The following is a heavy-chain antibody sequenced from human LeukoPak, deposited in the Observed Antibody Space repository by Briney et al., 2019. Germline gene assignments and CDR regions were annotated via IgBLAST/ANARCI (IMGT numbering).Heavy chain of an antibody. CDR1: GYTFTGYY. D-gene: IGHD3-16*01. V-gene: IGHV1-2*02. CDR3: AIEDPKGDFFDY. J-gene: IGHJ4*02. Sequence: GASVKVSCKASGYTFTGYYMHWVRQAPGQGLEWRGWINPNSGGTNYAQKFQGRVTMTRDTSISTAYMELSRLRSDETVVYYCAIEDPKGDFFDYWGQGTLVTVSS. CDR2: INPNSGGT.